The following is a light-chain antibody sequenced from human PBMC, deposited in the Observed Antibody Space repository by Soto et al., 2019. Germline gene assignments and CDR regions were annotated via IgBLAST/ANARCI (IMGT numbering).Light chain of an antibody. CDR2: GAS. CDR1: QIVSNN. Sequence: EIVLAQSPGTLSLSPGESATLSCRASQIVSNNYLAWYQQKPGQAPRLLIYGASNRATGIPDRFSGSGSGTEFTLTISSLQSEDFAVYYCQQYKNWPLFGQGTRLEIK. J-gene: IGKJ5*01. V-gene: IGKV3D-15*01. CDR3: QQYKNWPL.